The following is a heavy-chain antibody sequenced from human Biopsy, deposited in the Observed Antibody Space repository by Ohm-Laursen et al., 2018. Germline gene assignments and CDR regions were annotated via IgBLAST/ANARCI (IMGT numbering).Heavy chain of an antibody. Sequence: SVKVSCKVSGYTLNELSMHWVRQVPGKELEWMGGFAPENGKTVYAQNFQARVSLTEDTSTDTAYMELRSLRSEDTAVYYCAADINVWNVNYWGQGTQVTVSS. J-gene: IGHJ4*02. CDR2: FAPENGKT. CDR3: AADINVWNVNY. CDR1: GYTLNELS. D-gene: IGHD1-1*01. V-gene: IGHV1-24*01.